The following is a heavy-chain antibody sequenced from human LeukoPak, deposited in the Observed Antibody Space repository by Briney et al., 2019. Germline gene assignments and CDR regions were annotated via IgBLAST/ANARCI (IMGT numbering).Heavy chain of an antibody. CDR2: INTSGGRT. V-gene: IGHV1-46*01. CDR1: GYTFTSYY. D-gene: IGHD1-26*01. Sequence: ASVKVSCKASGYTFTSYYMHWVRQAPGQGPEWMGIINTSGGRTSYAQKFQGRVTMTRDTSTSTVYMELSSLRAEDTAVYYCARDAGNIAYTRGSDYFDYWGQGTLVTVSS. CDR3: ARDAGNIAYTRGSDYFDY. J-gene: IGHJ4*02.